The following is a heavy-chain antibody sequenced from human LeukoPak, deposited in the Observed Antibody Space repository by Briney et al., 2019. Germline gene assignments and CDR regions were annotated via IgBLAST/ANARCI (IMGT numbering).Heavy chain of an antibody. Sequence: ASVKVSCKASGYTFTSYAMHWVRQAPGQRLEWMGWINAGNGNTKYSQKFQGRVTITRDTSASTAYMELSSLRSEDTAVYYCARDRVGSGLADYWDQGTLVTVSS. D-gene: IGHD6-19*01. CDR3: ARDRVGSGLADY. CDR2: INAGNGNT. CDR1: GYTFTSYA. J-gene: IGHJ4*02. V-gene: IGHV1-3*01.